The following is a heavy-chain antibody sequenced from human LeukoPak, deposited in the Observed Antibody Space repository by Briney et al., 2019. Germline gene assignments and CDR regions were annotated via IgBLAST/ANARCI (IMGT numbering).Heavy chain of an antibody. D-gene: IGHD2-21*01. V-gene: IGHV3-21*01. CDR1: GFMFSNYE. J-gene: IGHJ6*02. CDR3: AGHIGSYHSGLDV. Sequence: GGSLRLSCAAAGFMFSNYEMNWVRQAPGKGLEWVSSISSTSRYLHYADSVKGRFIISRDNSKNSLYLQMNSLRADDTAVYYCAGHIGSYHSGLDVWGQGTTVTVSS. CDR2: ISSTSRYL.